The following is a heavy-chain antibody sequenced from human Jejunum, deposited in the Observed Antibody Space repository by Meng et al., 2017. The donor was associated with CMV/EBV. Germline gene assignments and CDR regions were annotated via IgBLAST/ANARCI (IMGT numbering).Heavy chain of an antibody. CDR1: TFSGYY. D-gene: IGHD6-19*01. CDR2: IRHSGGT. V-gene: IGHV4-34*01. CDR3: ARSLRDYSGWVKKYHFDY. J-gene: IGHJ4*02. Sequence: TFSGYYWTWLRQPPGKGLEWLGEIRHSGGTSYNPSLRSRLTISVDTSTNQFSLRLTSVTAADTALYYCARSLRDYSGWVKKYHFDYWGQGTLVTVSS.